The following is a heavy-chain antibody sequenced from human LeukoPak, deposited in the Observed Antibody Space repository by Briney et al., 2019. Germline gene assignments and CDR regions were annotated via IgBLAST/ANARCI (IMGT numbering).Heavy chain of an antibody. J-gene: IGHJ4*02. CDR2: IIPIFGTA. V-gene: IGHV1-69*05. D-gene: IGHD3-22*01. CDR3: ASLETYYYDSSGYYY. Sequence: ASVKVPCKASGGTFSSYAISRVRQAPGQGLEWMGGIIPIFGTANYAQKFQGRVTITTDESASTAYMELSSLRSEDTAVYYCASLETYYYDSSGYYYWGQGTLVTVSS. CDR1: GGTFSSYA.